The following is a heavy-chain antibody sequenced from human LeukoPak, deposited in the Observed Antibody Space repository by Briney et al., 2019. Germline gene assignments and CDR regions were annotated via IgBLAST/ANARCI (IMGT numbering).Heavy chain of an antibody. CDR3: ASLIVGAAGSDY. V-gene: IGHV4-39*01. CDR1: GGSISSSSYF. CDR2: INHSGST. D-gene: IGHD1-26*01. Sequence: PSETLSLTCTVSGGSISSSSYFWGWIRQPPGKGLEWIGEINHSGSTNYNPSLKSRVTISVDTSKNQFSLKLSSVTAADTAVYYCASLIVGAAGSDYWGQGTLVTVSS. J-gene: IGHJ4*02.